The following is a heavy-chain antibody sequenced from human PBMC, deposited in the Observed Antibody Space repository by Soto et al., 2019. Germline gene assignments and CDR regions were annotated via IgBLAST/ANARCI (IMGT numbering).Heavy chain of an antibody. Sequence: LVKLSCKAAGYSYSISFVQWVRQARGQRLEWIGWIVIGSGNTNYAQRFQERVTFTRDMSTSTAYMELSSLRSEDTAMYYCAAVPGDFDCWGQGTLVTVSS. CDR3: AAVPGDFDC. CDR1: GYSYSISF. V-gene: IGHV1-58*01. J-gene: IGHJ4*02. CDR2: IVIGSGNT. D-gene: IGHD1-1*01.